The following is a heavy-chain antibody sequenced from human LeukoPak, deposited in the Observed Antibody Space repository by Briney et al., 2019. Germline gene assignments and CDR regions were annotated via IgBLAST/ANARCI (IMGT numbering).Heavy chain of an antibody. D-gene: IGHD4-17*01. CDR3: AGSNYGDSGWFDP. V-gene: IGHV3-48*01. CDR1: GFTFSSYE. Sequence: GGSLRLSCAASGFTFSSYEMNWVRQAPGKGLEWVSYISSSSSTIYYADSVKGRFTISRDNAKNSLYLQMNSLRAEDTAVYYCAGSNYGDSGWFDPWGQGTLVTVSS. J-gene: IGHJ5*02. CDR2: ISSSSSTI.